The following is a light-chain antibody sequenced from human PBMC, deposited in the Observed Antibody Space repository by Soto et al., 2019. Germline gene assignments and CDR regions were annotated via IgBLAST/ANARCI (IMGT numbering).Light chain of an antibody. CDR3: QQYHRWPPT. Sequence: EIVMTQSPATLSVSPGERATLSCRASQSVSSNLAWYQQKPGQAPRLLIYGASTRATVIPAGFSGSGSGTEFTLTICSLQSEDFAVYYCQQYHRWPPTFGQGTKVEIK. CDR1: QSVSSN. V-gene: IGKV3-15*01. CDR2: GAS. J-gene: IGKJ1*01.